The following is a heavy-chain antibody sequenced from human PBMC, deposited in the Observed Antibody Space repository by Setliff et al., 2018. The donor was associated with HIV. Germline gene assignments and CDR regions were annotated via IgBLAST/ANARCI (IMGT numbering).Heavy chain of an antibody. J-gene: IGHJ4*02. V-gene: IGHV3-30*18. CDR3: AKDQGHTAMAYVDN. Sequence: GGSLRLSCAASGFSFSSYGMHWVRQAPGKGLEWVAVISYDGSEKYYADSVKGRFTISRDNSENTLYLQMNSLGADDTAMYYCAKDQGHTAMAYVDNWGQGTLVTVSS. D-gene: IGHD5-18*01. CDR2: ISYDGSEK. CDR1: GFSFSSYG.